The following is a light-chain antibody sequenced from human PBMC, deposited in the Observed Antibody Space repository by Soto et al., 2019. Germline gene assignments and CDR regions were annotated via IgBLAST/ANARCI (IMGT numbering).Light chain of an antibody. CDR1: QSVSSD. CDR2: GAS. CDR3: QQYNNWHLIT. Sequence: EILMTQSPATLSVSPGERATLSCGASQSVSSDLAWYQQTPGQAPRLLIYGASSRATGTPARFSGSGSGTEFTLTISSPKPADFAVYYCQQYNNWHLITFGQGTRLEIK. V-gene: IGKV3-15*01. J-gene: IGKJ5*01.